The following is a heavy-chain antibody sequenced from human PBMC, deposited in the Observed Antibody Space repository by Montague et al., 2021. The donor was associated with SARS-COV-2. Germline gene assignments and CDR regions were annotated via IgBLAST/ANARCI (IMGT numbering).Heavy chain of an antibody. CDR1: GVSVTNCY. CDR2: VLNNKGT. Sequence: SETLSLTCTVSGVSVTNCYWSWIRQPPGKGLEWVRDVLNNKGTNINHSLKSRVAISVDTSKNQFSLRLTSVTAADTAFDHCVSHPHYDGLNGTPDFWDQGALVTVSS. V-gene: IGHV4-4*08. D-gene: IGHD3-9*01. CDR3: VSHPHYDGLNGTPDF. J-gene: IGHJ1*01.